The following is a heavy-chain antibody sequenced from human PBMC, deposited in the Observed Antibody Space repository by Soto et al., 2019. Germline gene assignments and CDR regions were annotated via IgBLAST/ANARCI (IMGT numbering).Heavy chain of an antibody. Sequence: GGSLRLSCAATGFTFSSYAMSWVRQAPGKGLEWVSIISGRGDITYYADSVKGRFTISRDNSKNTVYLQMNSLRAEDTAVYYCAKKGGSCITTSACWFDPWGQGTLVTAPQ. D-gene: IGHD3-10*01. J-gene: IGHJ5*02. V-gene: IGHV3-23*01. CDR1: GFTFSSYA. CDR3: AKKGGSCITTSACWFDP. CDR2: ISGRGDIT.